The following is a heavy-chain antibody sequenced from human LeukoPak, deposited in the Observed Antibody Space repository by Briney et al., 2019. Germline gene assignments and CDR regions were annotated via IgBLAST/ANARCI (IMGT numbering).Heavy chain of an antibody. V-gene: IGHV4-39*07. CDR2: IYYSGST. CDR1: GGSISSSSYY. Sequence: SETLSLTCTVSGGSISSSSYYWGWIRQPPGKGLEWIGSIYYSGSTYYNPSLKSRVTISVVTSKNQFSLKLSSVTAADTAVYYCVGSGSYYSAFDIWGQGTMVTVSS. D-gene: IGHD3-10*01. J-gene: IGHJ3*02. CDR3: VGSGSYYSAFDI.